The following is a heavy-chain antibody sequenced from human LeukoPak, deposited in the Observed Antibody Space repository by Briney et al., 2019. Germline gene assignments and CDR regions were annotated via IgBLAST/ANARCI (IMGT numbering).Heavy chain of an antibody. CDR2: ISYSGST. CDR1: GGSVNSGTYY. CDR3: ARGGRWLQFNY. Sequence: SSETLSLTCTVSGGSVNSGTYYWSWIRQPPGKGLEWIGYISYSGSTNYNPSLKSRATISVDTSKNQFSLKLSSVTAADTAVYYCARGGRWLQFNYWGQGTLVTVSS. J-gene: IGHJ4*02. D-gene: IGHD5-24*01. V-gene: IGHV4-61*01.